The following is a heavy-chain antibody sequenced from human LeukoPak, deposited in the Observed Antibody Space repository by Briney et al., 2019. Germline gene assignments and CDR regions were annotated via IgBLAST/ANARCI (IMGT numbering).Heavy chain of an antibody. D-gene: IGHD3-3*01. CDR2: MNPNSGNT. J-gene: IGHJ6*02. V-gene: IGHV1-8*01. Sequence: ASVKVSCKASGYTFTSYDINWVRQATGQGLEWMGWMNPNSGNTGYAQKFQGRVTMTRNTSISTAYMELSSLRSEDTAVYYCARADGPYYDFWSGYFYYYYCGMDVWGQGTTVTVSS. CDR3: ARADGPYYDFWSGYFYYYYCGMDV. CDR1: GYTFTSYD.